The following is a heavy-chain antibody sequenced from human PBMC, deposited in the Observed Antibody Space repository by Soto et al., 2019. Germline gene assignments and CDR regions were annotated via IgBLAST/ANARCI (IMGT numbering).Heavy chain of an antibody. Sequence: EVQLVESGGGLVQPGGSLRLSCAASGFTFSSYWMHWVRQAPGKGLVWVSRINSDGSSTSYADSAKGRFTISRDNAKNTLYLQMNSLRAEDTAVYYCARVSGSGWYSGGVDYWGQGTLVTVSS. CDR3: ARVSGSGWYSGGVDY. CDR2: INSDGSST. V-gene: IGHV3-74*01. CDR1: GFTFSSYW. D-gene: IGHD6-19*01. J-gene: IGHJ4*02.